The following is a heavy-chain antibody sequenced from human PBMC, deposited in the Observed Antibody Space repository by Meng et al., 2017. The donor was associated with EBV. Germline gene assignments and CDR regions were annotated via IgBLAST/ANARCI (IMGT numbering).Heavy chain of an antibody. CDR2: IYYSGST. CDR1: GGSISSSSYY. Sequence: QVQLQESGPGLVKPSEPLSLTCTVSGGSISSSSYYWGWIRQPPGKGLEWIGSIYYSGSTYYNPSLKSRVTISVDTSKNQFSLKLSSVTAADTAVYYCARSSPVRFGELSNWGQGTLVTVSS. J-gene: IGHJ4*02. V-gene: IGHV4-39*07. D-gene: IGHD3-10*01. CDR3: ARSSPVRFGELSN.